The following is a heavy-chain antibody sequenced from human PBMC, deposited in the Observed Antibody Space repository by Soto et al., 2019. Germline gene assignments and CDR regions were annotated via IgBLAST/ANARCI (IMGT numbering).Heavy chain of an antibody. Sequence: PRESLKISCTSSGDNFSGYWIAWVRQMPGKGLELMGIIYPSDSDTRYRPSFQGQVTISADKSISSAYLQWSSLRASDTAMYYCARGGVSTRTFDYWGQGTPVPVSS. CDR1: GDNFSGYW. J-gene: IGHJ4*02. CDR3: ARGGVSTRTFDY. D-gene: IGHD3-3*01. V-gene: IGHV5-51*01. CDR2: IYPSDSDT.